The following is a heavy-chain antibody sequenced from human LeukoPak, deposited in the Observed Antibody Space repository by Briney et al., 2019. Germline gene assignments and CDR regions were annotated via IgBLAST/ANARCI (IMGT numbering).Heavy chain of an antibody. J-gene: IGHJ4*02. D-gene: IGHD3-3*01. V-gene: IGHV4-34*09. Sequence: SETLSLTCAVYGGSFSGYYWSWIRQPPGKGLEWIGYIYYSGGTYYNPSLKSRVTISVDTSKNQFSLKLSSVTAADTAVYYCARSSTYYDFWSGYYWRYFDYWGQGTLVTVSS. CDR3: ARSSTYYDFWSGYYWRYFDY. CDR1: GGSFSGYY. CDR2: IYYSGGT.